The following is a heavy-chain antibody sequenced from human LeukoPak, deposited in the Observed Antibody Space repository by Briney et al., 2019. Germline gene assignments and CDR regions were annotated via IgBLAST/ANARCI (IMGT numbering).Heavy chain of an antibody. D-gene: IGHD2-15*01. CDR3: AKGIGVAVVAAAMTDF. Sequence: GGSLRLSCAASGFTFSHYAMSWVRQAPGTGLEWVSSISGSGGSPYYVHSVKGRFTISRDNSKNTMFLQMNRLRAEDTGVYYCAKGIGVAVVAAAMTDFWGQGTLVTVSS. J-gene: IGHJ4*02. CDR1: GFTFSHYA. V-gene: IGHV3-23*01. CDR2: ISGSGGSP.